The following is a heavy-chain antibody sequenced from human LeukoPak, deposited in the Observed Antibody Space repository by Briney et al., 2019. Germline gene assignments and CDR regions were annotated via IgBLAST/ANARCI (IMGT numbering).Heavy chain of an antibody. CDR1: GGSVSTYS. V-gene: IGHV4-34*01. CDR2: INHSGST. J-gene: IGHJ4*02. Sequence: SETLSLTCAVYGGSVSTYSWSWIRQPPGKGLEWIGEINHSGSTNYNPSLKSRVTISVDTSKNQFSLKLSSVTAADTAVYYCARGLLAEDYWGQGTLVTVSS. CDR3: ARGLLAEDY.